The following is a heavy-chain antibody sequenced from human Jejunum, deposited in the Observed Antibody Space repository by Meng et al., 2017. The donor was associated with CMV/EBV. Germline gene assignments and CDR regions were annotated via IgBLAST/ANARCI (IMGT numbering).Heavy chain of an antibody. CDR3: ARAVASYHYYYYGMDV. J-gene: IGHJ6*02. Sequence: FNFTAYAIHWVRQAPGKGLEWLAVLSYDGNNKYYADSVQGRFTLSRDISNDTVHLQMNSLRPEDSAVYYCARAVASYHYYYYGMDVWGPGTTVTVSS. CDR1: FNFTAYA. CDR2: LSYDGNNK. V-gene: IGHV3-30-3*01. D-gene: IGHD6-19*01.